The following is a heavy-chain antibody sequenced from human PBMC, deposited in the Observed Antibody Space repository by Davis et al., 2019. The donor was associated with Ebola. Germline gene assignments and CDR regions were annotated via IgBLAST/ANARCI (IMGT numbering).Heavy chain of an antibody. CDR3: TRAQQLDDY. D-gene: IGHD6-13*01. V-gene: IGHV3-73*01. CDR1: GFTFSGSA. Sequence: GESLKISCAASGFTFSGSAMHWVRQASGQGLEWVGRIRSKANSYATAYAASVKGRFTISRDDSKNTAYLQMNSLKTEDTAVYYCTRAQQLDDYWGQGTLVTVSS. CDR2: IRSKANSYAT. J-gene: IGHJ4*02.